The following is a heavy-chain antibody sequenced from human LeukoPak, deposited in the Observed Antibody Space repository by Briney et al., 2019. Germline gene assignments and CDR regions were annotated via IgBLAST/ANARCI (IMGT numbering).Heavy chain of an antibody. D-gene: IGHD6-13*01. J-gene: IGHJ6*02. CDR1: GLTVSSNY. Sequence: PGGSLRLSCAASGLTVSSNYMSWVRQAPGKGLEWVSVIYSGGSTYYADSVKGRFTISRDNSKNTLYLQMNSLRAEDTAVYYCARDRADSSSWYSRDYYYGMEVWGQGTTVTVSS. CDR3: ARDRADSSSWYSRDYYYGMEV. CDR2: IYSGGST. V-gene: IGHV3-53*01.